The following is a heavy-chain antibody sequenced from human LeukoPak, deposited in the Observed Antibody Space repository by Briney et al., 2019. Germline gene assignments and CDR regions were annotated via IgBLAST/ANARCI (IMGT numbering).Heavy chain of an antibody. CDR2: ISYDGSNK. Sequence: PGRSLRLSCAASGFTSSSYAMHWVRQAPGKGLEWVAAISYDGSNKYYADSVKGRFTISRDNSKNTLYLQMNSLRAEDTAVYYCAREEGIVVVPAAMDYWGQGTLVTVSS. V-gene: IGHV3-30*04. J-gene: IGHJ4*02. D-gene: IGHD2-2*01. CDR1: GFTSSSYA. CDR3: AREEGIVVVPAAMDY.